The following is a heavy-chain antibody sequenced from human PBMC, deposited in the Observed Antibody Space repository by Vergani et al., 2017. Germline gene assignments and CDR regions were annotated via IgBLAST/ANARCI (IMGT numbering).Heavy chain of an antibody. J-gene: IGHJ6*02. V-gene: IGHV1-18*01. CDR1: GYPFTRYG. Sequence: QVQLVQSGAEVKKPGASVKVSCKASGYPFTRYGISWVRQAPGQGLGWMGWISAYNGNTNYAQKLQGRVNMTTDTSTSTAYMELRSLRSDDTAVYYCATTTVTTSGRREWEDCMDVWGQGTTVTVSS. CDR2: ISAYNGNT. CDR3: ATTTVTTSGRREWEDCMDV. D-gene: IGHD4-17*01.